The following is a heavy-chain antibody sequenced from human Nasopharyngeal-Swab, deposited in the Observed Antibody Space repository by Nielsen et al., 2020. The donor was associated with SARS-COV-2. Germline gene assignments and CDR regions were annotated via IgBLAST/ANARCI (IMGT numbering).Heavy chain of an antibody. J-gene: IGHJ4*02. V-gene: IGHV1-2*06. Sequence: ASVKVSCKASGYTFSGYYMHWVRQAPGQGLEWMGRINPNSGGTNYAQQFQGRVTMTRDTSISTVYMELSSLGYDDTAMYYCARESRMATGSTDYWGQGTLVTVSS. D-gene: IGHD2-2*01. CDR1: GYTFSGYY. CDR3: ARESRMATGSTDY. CDR2: INPNSGGT.